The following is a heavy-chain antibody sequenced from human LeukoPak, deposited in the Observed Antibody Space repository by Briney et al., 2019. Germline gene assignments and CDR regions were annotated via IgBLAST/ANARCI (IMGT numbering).Heavy chain of an antibody. CDR2: ISYDGSNK. Sequence: GGSLRLSSGAPGFTFSNYAMHWVRQAPGKGLEWVAVISYDGSNKYYADSVKVRFTISRDISKNTLYLQMNSLKTEDTAVYYCTRDDVSTVTRSIWCCGDYWGQGTLVTVSS. V-gene: IGHV3-30*04. J-gene: IGHJ4*02. D-gene: IGHD4-17*01. CDR3: TRDDVSTVTRSIWCCGDY. CDR1: GFTFSNYA.